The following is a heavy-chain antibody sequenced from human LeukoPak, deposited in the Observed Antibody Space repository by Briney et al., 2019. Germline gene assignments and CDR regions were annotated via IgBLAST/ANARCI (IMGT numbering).Heavy chain of an antibody. J-gene: IGHJ4*02. V-gene: IGHV5-51*01. Sequence: VESLKIHCNGSGYSFISYWIGWVGQMPGKGLEGRGIIYPGDCGTRYSPSFQGQVTISADKTISTAYLQWSRLKASETAMYYCARRDRYISSWQTFDYWGQGTLVTVSS. CDR3: ARRDRYISSWQTFDY. D-gene: IGHD6-13*01. CDR2: IYPGDCGT. CDR1: GYSFISYW.